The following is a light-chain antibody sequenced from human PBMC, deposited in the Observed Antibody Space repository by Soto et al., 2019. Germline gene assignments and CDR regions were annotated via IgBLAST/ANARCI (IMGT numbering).Light chain of an antibody. Sequence: DIQMTQSPSSLSASVGDRVTITCRASQSISTYLNWYQQKAGLAPKLLIYAASSLQSGLPSRFSGSGSGTDFTLTISSLQPEDFATYYCQQTYSTPPTFGQGTKVEIK. CDR1: QSISTY. CDR3: QQTYSTPPT. V-gene: IGKV1-39*01. CDR2: AAS. J-gene: IGKJ1*01.